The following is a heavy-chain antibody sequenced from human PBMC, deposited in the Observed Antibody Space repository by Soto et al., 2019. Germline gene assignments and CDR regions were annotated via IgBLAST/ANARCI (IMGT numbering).Heavy chain of an antibody. CDR3: EKQSRTLY. Sequence: WVSXRLSCAASVCTFSIYCMHWVRQAPGKGLEWVAVISYDGSNKYYADSVKGRFTISRYNSKSTLYLQMNSLRAEDKAVYYCEKQSRTLYWGQGTLVNVSS. CDR2: ISYDGSNK. CDR1: VCTFSIYC. V-gene: IGHV3-30*18. J-gene: IGHJ4*02.